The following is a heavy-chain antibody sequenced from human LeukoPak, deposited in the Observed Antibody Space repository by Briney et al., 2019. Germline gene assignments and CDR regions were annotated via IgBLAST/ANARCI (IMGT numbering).Heavy chain of an antibody. Sequence: EASVKVSCKASGGTFSSYAISWVRQAPGQGLEWMGWINPNSGGTNYAQKFQGRVTMTRDTSISTAYMELSRLRSDDTAVYYCARDHPLRRFGELRPWGQGTLVTVSS. CDR1: GGTFSSYA. D-gene: IGHD3-10*01. CDR2: INPNSGGT. CDR3: ARDHPLRRFGELRP. J-gene: IGHJ5*02. V-gene: IGHV1-2*02.